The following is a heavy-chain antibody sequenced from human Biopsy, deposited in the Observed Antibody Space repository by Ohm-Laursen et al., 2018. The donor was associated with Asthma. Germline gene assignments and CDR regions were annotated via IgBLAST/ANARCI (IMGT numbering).Heavy chain of an antibody. V-gene: IGHV1-24*01. Sequence: ASVKVPCKISGYSLTDLSMHWVGQAPGQGLEWMGGHDHEEGGTVNARRFQGRVTMTEDTSTDTANMELSSLSSDDTAVYYCASDFPKDYVRYNFQFWGQGTLVTVSS. CDR2: HDHEEGGT. D-gene: IGHD4-17*01. J-gene: IGHJ4*02. CDR1: GYSLTDLS. CDR3: ASDFPKDYVRYNFQF.